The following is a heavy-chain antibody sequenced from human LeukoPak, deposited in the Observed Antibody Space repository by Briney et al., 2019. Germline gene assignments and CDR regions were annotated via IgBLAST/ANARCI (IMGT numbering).Heavy chain of an antibody. D-gene: IGHD6-13*01. V-gene: IGHV3-30-3*01. CDR2: ISYDGSNK. CDR1: GFTFSNYA. Sequence: GGSLRLSCAASGFTFSNYAMHWVRQAPGKRLEWVTVISYDGSNKYYADSVRGRFTLSRDNSKNTLYLQINSLRTEDTAVYYCARVSNWYSPIDSWGQGTLVTVSS. J-gene: IGHJ4*02. CDR3: ARVSNWYSPIDS.